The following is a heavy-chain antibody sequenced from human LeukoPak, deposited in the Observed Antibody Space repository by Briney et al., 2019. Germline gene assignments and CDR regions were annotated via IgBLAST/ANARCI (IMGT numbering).Heavy chain of an antibody. CDR3: AADYGDPDTLDY. J-gene: IGHJ4*02. Sequence: PSETLSLTCTVSGGSISSYYWSWIRQPPGKGLEWIGYIDNSGSTNYNPSLKSRVTISADTSKNQFSLKLSSVTAADTAVYYCAADYGDPDTLDYWGQGTQVTVSS. V-gene: IGHV4-59*01. D-gene: IGHD4-17*01. CDR2: IDNSGST. CDR1: GGSISSYY.